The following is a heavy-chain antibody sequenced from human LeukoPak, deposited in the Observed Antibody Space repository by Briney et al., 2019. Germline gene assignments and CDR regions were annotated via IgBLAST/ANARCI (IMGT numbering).Heavy chain of an antibody. Sequence: GGSLRLSCAASGFTFSSYGMHWVRQAPGKGLEWVAFIRYDGSNKYYADSVKGRFTISRDNSKNTLYLQMNSLRAEDTAVYYCAKDFGEYYDFWSGYLDYWGQGTLVTVSS. V-gene: IGHV3-30*02. D-gene: IGHD3-3*01. CDR1: GFTFSSYG. CDR2: IRYDGSNK. CDR3: AKDFGEYYDFWSGYLDY. J-gene: IGHJ4*02.